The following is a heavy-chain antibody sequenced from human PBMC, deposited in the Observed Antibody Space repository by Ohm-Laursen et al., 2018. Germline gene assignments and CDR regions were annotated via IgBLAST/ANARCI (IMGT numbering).Heavy chain of an antibody. V-gene: IGHV3-48*03. Sequence: GSLRLSCAASGFTFSSYEMNWVRQAPGKGLEWVSNISSSGSTINYADSVKGRFTISRDNAKNSLFLQMNSLRAEDTAVYYCARDLYGDYIFDYWGQGTLVTVSS. CDR3: ARDLYGDYIFDY. CDR2: ISSSGSTI. CDR1: GFTFSSYE. J-gene: IGHJ4*02. D-gene: IGHD4-17*01.